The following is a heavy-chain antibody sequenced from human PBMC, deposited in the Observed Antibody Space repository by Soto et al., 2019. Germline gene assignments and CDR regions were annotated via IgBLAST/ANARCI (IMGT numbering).Heavy chain of an antibody. V-gene: IGHV3-64D*08. J-gene: IGHJ6*02. CDR2: ISSNGGST. CDR1: GFTFSSYA. CDR3: VKAGPIGSWELLLYYFYGMDV. D-gene: IGHD1-26*01. Sequence: AGGSLRLSCSASGFTFSSYAMHWVRQAQGKGLEYVSAISSNGGSTYYADSVKGRFTISRDNSKNTLHLQMSSLRAEDPAVSYCVKAGPIGSWELLLYYFYGMDVWGQGTTVTVSS.